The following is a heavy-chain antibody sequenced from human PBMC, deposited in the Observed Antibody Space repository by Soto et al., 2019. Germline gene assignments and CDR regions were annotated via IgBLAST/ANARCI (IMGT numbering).Heavy chain of an antibody. J-gene: IGHJ6*02. D-gene: IGHD3-10*01. CDR2: IYYSGST. CDR3: ARVTGSYYYYYGMDV. V-gene: IGHV4-59*01. Sequence: SSETLSLTCTVSGGSISSYYWSWIRQPPGKGLEWIGYIYYSGSTNYNPSLKSRVTISVDTSKNQFSLKLSSVTAADTAVYYCARVTGSYYYYYGMDVWGQGTTVTVSS. CDR1: GGSISSYY.